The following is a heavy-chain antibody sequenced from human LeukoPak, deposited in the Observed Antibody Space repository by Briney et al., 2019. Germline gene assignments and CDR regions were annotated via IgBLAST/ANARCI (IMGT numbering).Heavy chain of an antibody. D-gene: IGHD6-19*01. J-gene: IGHJ4*02. V-gene: IGHV4-39*07. CDR2: IYYSGST. CDR1: GGSISSSSYY. Sequence: TSETLSLTCTVSGGSISSSSYYWGWIRQPPGKGLEWIGSIYYSGSTYYNPSLKSRVTISVDTSKNQFSLKLSSVTAADTAVYYCARGSGWYNYFDYWGQGTLVTVSS. CDR3: ARGSGWYNYFDY.